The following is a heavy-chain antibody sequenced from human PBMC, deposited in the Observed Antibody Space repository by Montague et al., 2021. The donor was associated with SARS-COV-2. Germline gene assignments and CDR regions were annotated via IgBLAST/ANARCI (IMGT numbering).Heavy chain of an antibody. CDR1: GLPLSTSGLC. J-gene: IGHJ4*02. D-gene: IGHD6-13*01. Sequence: PVLVKPTQTLTLTCTLSGLPLSTSGLCVDWIRQPPGKALEWLALXDWXSYKYYSPSLKTRLSISKDTSKNQVVLTMANMELVDTATYYCARIPNDSWYVSYFDYWGQGILVTVSS. CDR2: XDWXSYK. V-gene: IGHV2-70*01. CDR3: ARIPNDSWYVSYFDY.